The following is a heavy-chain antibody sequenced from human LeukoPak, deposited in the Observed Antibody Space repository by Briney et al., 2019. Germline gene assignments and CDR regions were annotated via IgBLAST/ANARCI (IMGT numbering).Heavy chain of an antibody. CDR3: VKDNPLDY. CDR1: GFTFSNYG. CDR2: IRYDGNNK. J-gene: IGHJ4*02. V-gene: IGHV3-30*02. D-gene: IGHD1-14*01. Sequence: GGSLRLSCGASGFTFSNYGMLWVRQAPGKGLDWVSFIRYDGNNKLYADSVKGRFTISRDNSKNTLYLHINSLRAEDTAVYYCVKDNPLDYWGQGTLVIVSS.